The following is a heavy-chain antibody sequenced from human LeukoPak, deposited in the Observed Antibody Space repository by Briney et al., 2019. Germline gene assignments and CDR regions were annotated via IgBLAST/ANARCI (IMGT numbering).Heavy chain of an antibody. CDR3: ARAIEGAYDL. D-gene: IGHD5-12*01. V-gene: IGHV3-7*04. J-gene: IGHJ4*02. CDR2: INRDGSGK. CDR1: GFTFSNYW. Sequence: GGSLRLSCATSGFTFSNYWMTWVRQAPGKGLEWVANINRDGSGKYYMASVQGRFTFSRDNAKNSLSLQMNSLRAEDTAVYFCARAIEGAYDLWGQGTLVTVSS.